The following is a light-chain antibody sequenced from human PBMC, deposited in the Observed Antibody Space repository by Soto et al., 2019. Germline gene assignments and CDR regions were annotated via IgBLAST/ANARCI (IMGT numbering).Light chain of an antibody. V-gene: IGKV1-5*01. CDR1: QSFNNW. J-gene: IGKJ2*01. CDR2: DAS. CDR3: QKSDGY. Sequence: DIPMTQSPSTLSASVGDRVTITCRASQSFNNWLAWYQQKPGKAPKLLIYDASTLQSGVPSRFSGNGSGTEFTLTISSLQPDDFATYYCQKSDGYFGQGTRLEIK.